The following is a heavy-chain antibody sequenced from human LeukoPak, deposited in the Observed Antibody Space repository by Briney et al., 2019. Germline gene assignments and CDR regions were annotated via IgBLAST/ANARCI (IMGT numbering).Heavy chain of an antibody. V-gene: IGHV3-30-3*01. CDR1: GFTFSSYA. Sequence: GGSLRLSCAASGFTFSSYAMHWVRQAPGEGLEWVAVISYDGSNKYYADSVKGRFTISRDNSKNTLYLQMNSLRAEDTAVYYCARGEFWGRLDYWGQGTLVTVSS. J-gene: IGHJ4*02. CDR2: ISYDGSNK. D-gene: IGHD7-27*01. CDR3: ARGEFWGRLDY.